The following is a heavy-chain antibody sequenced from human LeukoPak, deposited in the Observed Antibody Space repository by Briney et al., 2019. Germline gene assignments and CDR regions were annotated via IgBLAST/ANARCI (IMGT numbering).Heavy chain of an antibody. CDR2: IIPIFGTA. CDR1: GGTFSSYA. V-gene: IGHV1-69*05. J-gene: IGHJ4*02. CDR3: ARPLGYCSSTSCPFDY. D-gene: IGHD2-2*01. Sequence: SVKVSCKASGGTFSSYAISWVRQAPGQGLEWMGGIIPIFGTANYAQKFQGRVTITTDESTSTAYMELSSLRSEDTAVYYCARPLGYCSSTSCPFDYWGQGTLVTVSS.